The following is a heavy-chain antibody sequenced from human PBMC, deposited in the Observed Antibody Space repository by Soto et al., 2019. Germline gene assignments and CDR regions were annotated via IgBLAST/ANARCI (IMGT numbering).Heavy chain of an antibody. Sequence: QVQLVESGGGVVQPGRSLRLSCAASGFTFSSYGMHWVRQAPGKGLEWVAVIWYDGSNKYYADSVKGRFTISRDNSKNTLYLQMNSLRAEDTAVYYCARDFPLYYGMDVWGQGTTVTVSS. V-gene: IGHV3-33*01. CDR3: ARDFPLYYGMDV. CDR1: GFTFSSYG. CDR2: IWYDGSNK. J-gene: IGHJ6*02.